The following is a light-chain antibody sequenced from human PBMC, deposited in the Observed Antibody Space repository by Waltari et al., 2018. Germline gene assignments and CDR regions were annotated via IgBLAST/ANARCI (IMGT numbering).Light chain of an antibody. J-gene: IGKJ1*01. CDR2: GAS. V-gene: IGKV3-20*01. CDR3: QQYGETPWT. CDR1: ESVPANY. Sequence: EIVLTQSPGTLSLSQGERATLSCRATESVPANYLAWYQQKPGQAPRLLISGASSRATGIPDRFSGRGSGTDFTLTIARLEPEDFAVYYCQQYGETPWTFGQGTKVDLK.